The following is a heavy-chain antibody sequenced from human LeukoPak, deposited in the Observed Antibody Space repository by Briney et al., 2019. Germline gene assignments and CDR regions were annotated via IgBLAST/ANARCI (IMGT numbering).Heavy chain of an antibody. CDR3: MRGSGY. CDR2: IKTKTDGGTT. J-gene: IGHJ4*02. V-gene: IGHV3-15*01. D-gene: IGHD3-16*01. Sequence: WIRQAPGKGLEWVGRIKTKTDGGTTDYAAPVKGRFIISRDDSKNTLYLQMNSLKSEDTAVYYCMRGSGYWGQGTLVTVSS.